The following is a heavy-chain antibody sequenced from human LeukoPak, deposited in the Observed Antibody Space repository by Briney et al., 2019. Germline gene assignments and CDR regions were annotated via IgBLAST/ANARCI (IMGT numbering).Heavy chain of an antibody. D-gene: IGHD2-15*01. Sequence: GGSLRLSCAASGFTFSSYGMHWVRQAPGKGLEWVAVTSNDGSNKYYADSVKGRFTIPRDNSKNTLYLQMNSLRAEDTAVYYCAREYEGYCSGGSCFRGTYNWFDPWGQGILVTVSS. V-gene: IGHV3-30*03. CDR2: TSNDGSNK. CDR1: GFTFSSYG. J-gene: IGHJ5*02. CDR3: AREYEGYCSGGSCFRGTYNWFDP.